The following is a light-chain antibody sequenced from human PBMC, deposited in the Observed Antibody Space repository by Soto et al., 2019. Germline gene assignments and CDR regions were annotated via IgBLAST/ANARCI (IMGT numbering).Light chain of an antibody. V-gene: IGLV2-14*01. Sequence: QSVLTQPASVSGSPGQPITISCTGTSSDVGGHNYVSWYQQHPGKAPKLMIYEVSYWPSGVSNRFSGSKSGNTASLTISGLQAEDEADYYCSSYTSSTTLVFGTGTKLTVL. CDR3: SSYTSSTTLV. CDR2: EVS. J-gene: IGLJ1*01. CDR1: SSDVGGHNY.